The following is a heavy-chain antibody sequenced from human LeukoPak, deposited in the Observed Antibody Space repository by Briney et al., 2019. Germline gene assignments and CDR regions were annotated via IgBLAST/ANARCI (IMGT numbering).Heavy chain of an antibody. V-gene: IGHV1-69*13. J-gene: IGHJ4*02. CDR2: IIPIFGTA. CDR1: GGTFSSYA. Sequence: PLASVNVSCTASGGTFSSYAISWVRQAPGQGLEWMGGIIPIFGTANYAQKFQGRVTITADESTSTAYMELSSLRSEDTAVYYCAVGLYDSSGYYYPDYWGQGTLVTVSS. D-gene: IGHD3-22*01. CDR3: AVGLYDSSGYYYPDY.